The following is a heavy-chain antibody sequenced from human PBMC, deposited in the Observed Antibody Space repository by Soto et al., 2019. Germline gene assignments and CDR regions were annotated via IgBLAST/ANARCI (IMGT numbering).Heavy chain of an antibody. CDR2: ISGGGDFT. CDR3: AKDRAYSSGHELCDY. Sequence: EVQLLESGGDLVQPGGSLRLSCAASGFTLTSYAMSWVRQAPGKGLECVPFISGGGDFTYYADSVKGRFTIFRDTSTNTLSLQMHTLRAEDTAVYYCAKDRAYSSGHELCDYRGPGTLVTVSS. CDR1: GFTLTSYA. V-gene: IGHV3-23*01. J-gene: IGHJ4*02. D-gene: IGHD5-18*01.